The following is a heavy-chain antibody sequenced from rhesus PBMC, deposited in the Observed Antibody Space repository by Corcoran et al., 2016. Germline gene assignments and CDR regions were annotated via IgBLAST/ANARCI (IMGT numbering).Heavy chain of an antibody. Sequence: QVQLQESGPGVVKPSETLSLTCAVSGYSISSGYDWSWLRQPPGKGLEWIGYIYGSSGSTHYNPSLKHRVTISKDTSKNQFSLKLSSVTAADTAVYYCARDGSVTGTRTGIDYWGQGVLVTVSS. CDR3: ARDGSVTGTRTGIDY. CDR2: IYGSSGST. J-gene: IGHJ4*01. CDR1: GYSISSGYD. V-gene: IGHV4-76*01. D-gene: IGHD2-21*01.